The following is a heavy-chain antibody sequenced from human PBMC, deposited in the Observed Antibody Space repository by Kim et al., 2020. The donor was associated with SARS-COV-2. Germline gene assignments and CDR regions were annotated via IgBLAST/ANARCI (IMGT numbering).Heavy chain of an antibody. J-gene: IGHJ5*02. D-gene: IGHD6-19*01. CDR3: AKNSGGYA. V-gene: IGHV3-23*01. CDR1: GFSFSSTE. CDR2: VSESGSTT. Sequence: GGSLRLSCAASGFSFSSTEMSWVRQVPGEGLEWVSTVSESGSTTYYTDSVKGRFTISRDNSMNTLYLQMNSLRAEDTGVYYCAKNSGGYAWGQGSLDTV.